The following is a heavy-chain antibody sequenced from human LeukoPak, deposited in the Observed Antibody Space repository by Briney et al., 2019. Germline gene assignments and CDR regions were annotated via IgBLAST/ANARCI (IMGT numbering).Heavy chain of an antibody. CDR1: GLTFSSYG. Sequence: QPGGSLRLSCAASGLTFSSYGMHWVRQAPGKGLEWVAVISYDGSNKYYADSVKGRFTISRDNSKNTLYLQMNSLRAEDTAVYYCAKDRKRERDPSLDYWGQGTLVTVSS. D-gene: IGHD5-24*01. CDR3: AKDRKRERDPSLDY. CDR2: ISYDGSNK. V-gene: IGHV3-30*18. J-gene: IGHJ4*02.